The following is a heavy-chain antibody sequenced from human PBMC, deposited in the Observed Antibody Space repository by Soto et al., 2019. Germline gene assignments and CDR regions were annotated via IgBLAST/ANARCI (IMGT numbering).Heavy chain of an antibody. J-gene: IGHJ6*02. CDR1: GGTFSNDV. D-gene: IGHD3-22*01. CDR2: IVPIFGA. CDR3: AREGRDYEGSGDYRGHV. V-gene: IGHV1-69*12. Sequence: QVQLVQSGAEVKKPGSSVKVSCKSSGGTFSNDVFSCVRQAPGQGLECMGVIVPIFGAEHPQKFQGRVRITADESTITVFMELRGLRSEDTAVYYCAREGRDYEGSGDYRGHVWGQASRVTV.